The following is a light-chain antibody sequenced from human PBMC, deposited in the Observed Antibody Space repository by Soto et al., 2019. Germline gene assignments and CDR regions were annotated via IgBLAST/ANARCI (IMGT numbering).Light chain of an antibody. J-gene: IGKJ1*01. CDR1: QSISNW. Sequence: DIQMTQSPSTLSASVGDRVTITCRASQSISNWLAWYQQRPGKAPNLLIYKASSLEGGVPSRFSGSGSGTDFTLIISSLQPDDFATYYCQQYNTYPWTFGQGTRVEIK. CDR3: QQYNTYPWT. CDR2: KAS. V-gene: IGKV1-5*03.